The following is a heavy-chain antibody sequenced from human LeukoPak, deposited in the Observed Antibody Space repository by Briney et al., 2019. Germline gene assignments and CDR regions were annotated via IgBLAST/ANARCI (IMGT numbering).Heavy chain of an antibody. CDR1: GFTFSDYT. J-gene: IGHJ4*02. V-gene: IGHV3-21*01. D-gene: IGHD3-22*01. CDR2: ISSSNSYI. CDR3: ASLSAANYYDSSGYPYYFDY. Sequence: GGSLRLSCAASGFTFSDYTVNWVRQAPGKGLEWVSSISSSNSYIYYADSVKGRFTISRDNAKNSLYLQMNSLIAEDTAVYYCASLSAANYYDSSGYPYYFDYWGQGTLVTVSS.